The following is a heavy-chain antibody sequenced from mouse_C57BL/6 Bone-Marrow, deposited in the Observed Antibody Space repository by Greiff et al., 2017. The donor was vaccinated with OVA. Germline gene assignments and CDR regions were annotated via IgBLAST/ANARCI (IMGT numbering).Heavy chain of an antibody. CDR3: ARRGYGYVPFAY. CDR2: ISYDGSN. D-gene: IGHD2-2*01. J-gene: IGHJ3*01. CDR1: GYSITSGYY. V-gene: IGHV3-6*01. Sequence: DVQLQESGPGLVKPSQSLSLTCSVTGYSITSGYYWNWIRQFPGNKLEWMGYISYDGSNNYNPSLKNRISITRDTSKNQFFLKLNSVTTEDTATYYCARRGYGYVPFAYWGQGTLVTVSA.